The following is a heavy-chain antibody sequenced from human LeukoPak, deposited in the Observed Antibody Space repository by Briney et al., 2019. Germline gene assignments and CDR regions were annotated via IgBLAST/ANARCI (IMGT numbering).Heavy chain of an antibody. V-gene: IGHV3-23*01. J-gene: IGHJ4*02. D-gene: IGHD2-21*02. CDR3: AKAVVATDGAYRFDY. CDR2: ITGSGGTT. CDR1: GFTFSSYA. Sequence: PGGSLRLSCAASGFTFSSYAMTWVRQAPGKGLEWVSAITGSGGTTYYADSVKGRFTVSRDNPDNTLYLQMNSLRAEDTAVYYCAKAVVATDGAYRFDYWGQGTLVNVSS.